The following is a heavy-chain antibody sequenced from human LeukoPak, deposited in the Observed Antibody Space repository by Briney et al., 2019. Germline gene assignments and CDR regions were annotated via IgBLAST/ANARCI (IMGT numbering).Heavy chain of an antibody. Sequence: GGSLRLSCAASGFTFSSYAMSWVRQAPGKGLEWVANIKEDGSEINYVDSVKGRFTISKDSAKNSLYLQMNSLRVDDTAVYYCTRGDPDFWGQGTLVTVSS. CDR1: GFTFSSYA. CDR3: TRGDPDF. D-gene: IGHD3-3*01. V-gene: IGHV3-7*01. J-gene: IGHJ4*02. CDR2: IKEDGSEI.